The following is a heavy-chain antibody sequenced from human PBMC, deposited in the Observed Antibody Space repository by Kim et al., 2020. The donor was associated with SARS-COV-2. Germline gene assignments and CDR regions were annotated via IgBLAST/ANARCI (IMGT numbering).Heavy chain of an antibody. D-gene: IGHD3-10*01. V-gene: IGHV4-59*01. CDR1: GVSISGYF. J-gene: IGHJ4*02. CDR2: IRHDGST. Sequence: SETLSLTCTASGVSISGYFWSWIRQPPGKGLELIGYIRHDGSTTYNPPLVRRRTISVDTSTNHISLPLLSVPAADPAVFYCSSRRWLYGFAPLHSWRQG. CDR3: SSRRWLYGFAPLHS.